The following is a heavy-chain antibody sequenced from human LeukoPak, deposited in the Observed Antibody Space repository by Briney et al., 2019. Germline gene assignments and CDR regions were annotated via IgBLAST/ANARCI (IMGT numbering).Heavy chain of an antibody. D-gene: IGHD3-10*01. V-gene: IGHV4-39*07. Sequence: SETLSLTCTVSGGSISSSDYYWGWIRQPPGKGLEWIGSIYYSVTTYYNPSLKSRVTISVDTSKNQFSLKLNSVTAADTAVYYCARVGWFGAPDYWGQGTLVTVSS. CDR2: IYYSVTT. CDR1: GGSISSSDYY. CDR3: ARVGWFGAPDY. J-gene: IGHJ4*02.